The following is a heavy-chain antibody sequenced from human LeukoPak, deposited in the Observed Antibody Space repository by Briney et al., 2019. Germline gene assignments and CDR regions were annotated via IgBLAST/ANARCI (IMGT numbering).Heavy chain of an antibody. CDR3: ARDFVPRSWNIYYYYYYMDV. CDR1: GGTFGSYA. V-gene: IGHV1-69*05. J-gene: IGHJ6*03. Sequence: GASVKVSCKASGGTFGSYAISWVRQAPGQGLEWMGGIIPIFGTANYAQKFQGRVTITTDESTSTAYMELSSLRSEDTAVYYCARDFVPRSWNIYYYYYYMDVWGKGTTVTVSS. D-gene: IGHD1/OR15-1a*01. CDR2: IIPIFGTA.